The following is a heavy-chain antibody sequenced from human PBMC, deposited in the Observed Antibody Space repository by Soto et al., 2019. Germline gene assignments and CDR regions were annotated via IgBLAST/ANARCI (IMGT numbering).Heavy chain of an antibody. J-gene: IGHJ6*02. V-gene: IGHV1-2*04. CDR3: ARGFSSRSSSHYYYGMDV. CDR1: GYTFTGYY. Sequence: GASVKVSCKASGYTFTGYYMHWVRQAPGQGLEWMGWINPNSGGTNYAQKFQGWVTMTRDTSISTAYMGLSRLRSDDTAVYYCARGFSSRSSSHYYYGMDVWGQGTTVTSP. CDR2: INPNSGGT. D-gene: IGHD6-6*01.